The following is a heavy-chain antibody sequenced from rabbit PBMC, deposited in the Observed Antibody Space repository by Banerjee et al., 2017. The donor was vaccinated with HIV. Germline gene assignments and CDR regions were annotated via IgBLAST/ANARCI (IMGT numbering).Heavy chain of an antibody. V-gene: IGHV1S43*01. CDR1: GIDFSSSYY. CDR2: IYTIIAGT. Sequence: QQQLEESGGGLVKPGGTLTLTCKASGIDFSSSYYMCWVRQAPGKGLELIACIYTIIAGTRYANWVNGRFTISRSTSLNTVTLQMTSLTVADTATYFCARDPYAGTTYYFDLWAQGPWSPS. J-gene: IGHJ4*01. CDR3: ARDPYAGTTYYFDL. D-gene: IGHD4-2*01.